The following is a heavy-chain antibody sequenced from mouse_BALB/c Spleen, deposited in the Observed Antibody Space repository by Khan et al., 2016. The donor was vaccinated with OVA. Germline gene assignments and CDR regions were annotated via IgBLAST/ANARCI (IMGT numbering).Heavy chain of an antibody. D-gene: IGHD1-1*02. Sequence: QIQLVQSGPELKKPGETVKISCKASGYTFTNYGMNWVKQAPGKGLKWMGWINTYTGEPTYVDDFKGRFAFSLETSASTLYLQINNLKNEDAATYFCASGGYWYFDVWGEGTTVTVSS. CDR2: INTYTGEP. V-gene: IGHV9-3-1*01. CDR1: GYTFTNYG. CDR3: ASGGYWYFDV. J-gene: IGHJ1*01.